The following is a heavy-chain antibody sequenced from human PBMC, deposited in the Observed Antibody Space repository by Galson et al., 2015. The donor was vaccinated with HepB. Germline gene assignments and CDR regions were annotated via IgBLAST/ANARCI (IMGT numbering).Heavy chain of an antibody. J-gene: IGHJ4*02. CDR1: GYTFTSYD. D-gene: IGHD6-13*01. CDR3: AREAYSSSWYWGQADQIFDY. Sequence: SVKVSCKASGYTFTSYDINWVRQATGQGLEWMGWMNPNSGNTGYAQKFQGRVTMTRNTSISTAYMELSSLRSEDTAVYYCAREAYSSSWYWGQADQIFDYWGQGTLVTVSS. V-gene: IGHV1-8*01. CDR2: MNPNSGNT.